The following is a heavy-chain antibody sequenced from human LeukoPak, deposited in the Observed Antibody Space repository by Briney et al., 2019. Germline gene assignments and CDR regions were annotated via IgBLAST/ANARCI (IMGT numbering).Heavy chain of an antibody. Sequence: SETLSLTCTVSGGSISSSSYYWGWIRQPPGKGLEWIGSIYYSGSTYYNPSLKSRATISVDTSKNQFSLKLSSVSAADTAVYYCARVYWGWELLPSKGWFDPWGQGTLVTVSS. CDR3: ARVYWGWELLPSKGWFDP. CDR2: IYYSGST. J-gene: IGHJ5*02. CDR1: GGSISSSSYY. D-gene: IGHD1-26*01. V-gene: IGHV4-39*07.